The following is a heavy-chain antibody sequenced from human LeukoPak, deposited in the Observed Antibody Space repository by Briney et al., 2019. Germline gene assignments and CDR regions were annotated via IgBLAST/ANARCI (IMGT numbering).Heavy chain of an antibody. CDR3: ARDRPIVGAGYYFDY. CDR2: IYSGGST. CDR1: GFTFSSFA. J-gene: IGHJ4*02. Sequence: GGSLRLSCAASGFTFSSFAMSWVRQAPGKGLEWVSVIYSGGSTYYADSVKARFTISRDNSKNTLYLQMNSLRAEDTAVYYCARDRPIVGAGYYFDYWGQGTLVTVSS. V-gene: IGHV3-53*01. D-gene: IGHD6-13*01.